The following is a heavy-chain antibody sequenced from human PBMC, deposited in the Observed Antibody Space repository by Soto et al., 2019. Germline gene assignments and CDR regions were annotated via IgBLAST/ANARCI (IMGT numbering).Heavy chain of an antibody. CDR3: ARAFLPIFGVVTYYFDY. V-gene: IGHV3-33*01. D-gene: IGHD3-3*01. Sequence: GGSLRLSCAASGFTFSSYGMHWVRQAPGKGLEWVAVIWYDGSNKYYADSVKGRFTISRDNSKNTLYLQMNSLRAEDTAVYYCARAFLPIFGVVTYYFDYWGQGTLVTVSS. CDR1: GFTFSSYG. CDR2: IWYDGSNK. J-gene: IGHJ4*02.